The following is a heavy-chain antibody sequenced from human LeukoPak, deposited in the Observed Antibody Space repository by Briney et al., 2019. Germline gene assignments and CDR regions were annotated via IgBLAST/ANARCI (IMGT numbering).Heavy chain of an antibody. J-gene: IGHJ4*02. CDR3: ARGVYIAAAQYGY. D-gene: IGHD6-13*01. Sequence: ASVKVSCKASGYTFTSYDINWVRQAPGQGLEWMGIINPSGGSTSYAQKFQGRVTMTRDTSTSTVYMELSSLRSEDSAVYYCARGVYIAAAQYGYWGQGTLVTVSS. V-gene: IGHV1-46*01. CDR2: INPSGGST. CDR1: GYTFTSYD.